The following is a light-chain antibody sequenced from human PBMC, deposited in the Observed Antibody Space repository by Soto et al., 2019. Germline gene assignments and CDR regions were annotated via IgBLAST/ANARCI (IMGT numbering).Light chain of an antibody. CDR1: QSVKSSY. V-gene: IGKV3-20*01. Sequence: EIVLTQSPGTLSLSPGERATLSCRASQSVKSSYLAWYQQKPGQAPRLLIYGASSRATGIPDRFSGSGSGTDFNLTISSLEPEDFAVYYCQQYGSSLYTFGQGTKLEIK. J-gene: IGKJ2*01. CDR3: QQYGSSLYT. CDR2: GAS.